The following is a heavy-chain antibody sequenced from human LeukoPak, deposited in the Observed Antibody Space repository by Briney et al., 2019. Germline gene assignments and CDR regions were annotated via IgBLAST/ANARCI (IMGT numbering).Heavy chain of an antibody. Sequence: GGSLRLSCAASGFTFSYFWMSWVRQAPGKGLEWVANIKEDGSEKYYVDSVKGRFTISRDNAKNSLYLQMDSLRAEDTAVYYCAREYYYDSSGYGSFGYWGQGTLVTVSS. V-gene: IGHV3-7*01. D-gene: IGHD3-22*01. CDR3: AREYYYDSSGYGSFGY. CDR2: IKEDGSEK. J-gene: IGHJ4*02. CDR1: GFTFSYFW.